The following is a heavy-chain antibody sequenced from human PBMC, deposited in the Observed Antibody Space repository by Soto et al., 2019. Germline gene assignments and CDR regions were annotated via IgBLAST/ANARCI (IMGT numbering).Heavy chain of an antibody. Sequence: QVQLVQSGAEVKKPGSSVKVTCKASGGTFSSYTISWVRQAPGQGLEWMGRIIPILGIANYAQKFQGRVTITADKSTSTAYMELSSLRSEDTAVYYCARDRAAASSGMDVWGQGTTVTVSS. CDR2: IIPILGIA. D-gene: IGHD6-13*01. V-gene: IGHV1-69*08. CDR1: GGTFSSYT. CDR3: ARDRAAASSGMDV. J-gene: IGHJ6*02.